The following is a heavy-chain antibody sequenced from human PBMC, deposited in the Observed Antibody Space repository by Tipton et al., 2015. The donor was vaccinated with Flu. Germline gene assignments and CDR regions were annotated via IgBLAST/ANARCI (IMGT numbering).Heavy chain of an antibody. CDR1: GFTFSSYG. CDR3: AKGSDGYSLNWYFDL. J-gene: IGHJ2*01. Sequence: QVQLVQSGGGVVQPGGSLRLSCEASGFTFSSYGKYWVRQAPGKGLERVALISYDGRNKYYADSVKGRFTISRDNSKNTLYLQMNSLRAEDTAVYYCAKGSDGYSLNWYFDLWGRGTLVTVSS. CDR2: ISYDGRNK. D-gene: IGHD5-24*01. V-gene: IGHV3-30*18.